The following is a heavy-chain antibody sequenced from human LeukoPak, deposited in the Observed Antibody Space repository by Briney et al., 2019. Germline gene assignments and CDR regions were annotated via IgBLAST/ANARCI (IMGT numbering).Heavy chain of an antibody. CDR3: ASLPAAAYRGGSRLMDG. Sequence: SETLSLTCAVYGGTFSGYYWSWIRQPPGKGLEWIGEINHSGSANYNPSLKSRVTISVDTSKNQFSLKLSSVTAADTAVYYCASLPAAAYRGGSRLMDGWGKGATVTVSS. CDR1: GGTFSGYY. V-gene: IGHV4-34*01. J-gene: IGHJ6*01. D-gene: IGHD6-13*01. CDR2: INHSGSA.